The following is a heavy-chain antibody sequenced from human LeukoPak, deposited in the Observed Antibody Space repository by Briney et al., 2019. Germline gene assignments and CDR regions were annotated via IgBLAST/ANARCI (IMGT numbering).Heavy chain of an antibody. J-gene: IGHJ3*02. CDR2: IYYSGST. V-gene: IGHV4-59*08. Sequence: SETLSLTCTVSGGSISRYYWSWIRQPPGKGLEWIGYIYYSGSTYYNPSLKSRVTISVDTSKNQFSLKLSSVTAADTAVYYCARGGTAVIAPYAFDIWGQGTMVTVSS. CDR1: GGSISRYY. CDR3: ARGGTAVIAPYAFDI. D-gene: IGHD4-23*01.